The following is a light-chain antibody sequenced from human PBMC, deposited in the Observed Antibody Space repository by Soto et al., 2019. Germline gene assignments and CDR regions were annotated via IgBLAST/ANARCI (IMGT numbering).Light chain of an antibody. V-gene: IGKV3-20*01. CDR3: QQYDSSPRT. CDR2: VAS. J-gene: IGKJ1*01. Sequence: EIVLTQSPGTLSLSPGERATLACRASQSVSSTYLALDPQKGGPPPTLLINVASNRATSIPDRFSGSGSGTDFTLTISRLEPEDFAVYWCQQYDSSPRTFGQGTTVDI. CDR1: QSVSSTY.